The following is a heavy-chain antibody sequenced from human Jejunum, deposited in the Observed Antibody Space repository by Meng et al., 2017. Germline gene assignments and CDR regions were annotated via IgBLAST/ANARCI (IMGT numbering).Heavy chain of an antibody. CDR3: ARYPSAGGTGYYGMDV. Sequence: QVQPSEVGPGLVKPSETLSLPCLVSGGSISSSSYYWGWNRKTPGKGLEWIGTIYYSGSTYYNPSLKSRVTISTDTSKNQFSLKVSSVTAADTAVYYCARYPSAGGTGYYGMDVWGQGTTVTVSS. CDR1: GGSISSSSYY. CDR2: IYYSGST. J-gene: IGHJ6*02. D-gene: IGHD3/OR15-3a*01. V-gene: IGHV4-39*07.